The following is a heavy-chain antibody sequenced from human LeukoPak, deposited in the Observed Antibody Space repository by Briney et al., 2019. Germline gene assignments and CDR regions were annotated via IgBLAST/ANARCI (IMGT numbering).Heavy chain of an antibody. D-gene: IGHD6-6*01. CDR1: GFTLSSYS. CDR3: ARGRYSSSYP. CDR2: ISSSSSYT. J-gene: IGHJ5*02. V-gene: IGHV3-21*01. Sequence: GGSLRLSCAASGFTLSSYSMNWVRQAPGKGLEWVSPISSSSSYTYYADSVKGRFTISRDNAKNSLYLQMNGLRAEDTAVYYCARGRYSSSYPWGQGTLVTVSS.